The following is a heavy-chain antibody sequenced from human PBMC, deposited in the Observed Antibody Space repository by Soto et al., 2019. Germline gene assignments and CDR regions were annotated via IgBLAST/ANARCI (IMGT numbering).Heavy chain of an antibody. V-gene: IGHV4-59*01. D-gene: IGHD6-6*01. Sequence: LSLPCTVSGGSISSYYWSWIRQPPGKGLEWIGYIYYSGSTNYNPSLKSRVTISVDTSKNQFSLKLSSVTAADTAVYYCARVVTGYYFDYWGQGTLVTVSS. CDR3: ARVVTGYYFDY. CDR2: IYYSGST. J-gene: IGHJ4*02. CDR1: GGSISSYY.